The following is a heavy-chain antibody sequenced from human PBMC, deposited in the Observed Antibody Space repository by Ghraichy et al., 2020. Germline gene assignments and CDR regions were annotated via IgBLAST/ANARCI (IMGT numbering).Heavy chain of an antibody. Sequence: SEPLSLTCTVSGGSISSSSHYWGWIRQPPGKGLEWIGSIYYSGSTYYNPSLKSRVTISVDTSKNQFSLKLSSVTAADTAVYYCAEASGDWGYFDLWGRGTLVTVSS. CDR1: GGSISSSSHY. D-gene: IGHD7-27*01. J-gene: IGHJ2*01. CDR2: IYYSGST. CDR3: AEASGDWGYFDL. V-gene: IGHV4-39*07.